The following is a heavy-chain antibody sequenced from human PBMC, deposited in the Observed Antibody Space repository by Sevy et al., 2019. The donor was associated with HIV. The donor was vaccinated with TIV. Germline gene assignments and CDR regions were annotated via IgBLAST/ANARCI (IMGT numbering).Heavy chain of an antibody. CDR3: GRGDSSSSLDYYGMDV. D-gene: IGHD6-6*01. J-gene: IGHJ6*02. V-gene: IGHV3-21*01. CDR1: GFTFSSYS. CDR2: ISSSSSYI. Sequence: GGSLRLSCAASGFTFSSYSMNWVHQAPGKGLEWVASISSSSSYIYYADSVKGRFTISRDNAKNSLYLQMNSLRAEDTAVYYCGRGDSSSSLDYYGMDVWGQGTTVTVSS.